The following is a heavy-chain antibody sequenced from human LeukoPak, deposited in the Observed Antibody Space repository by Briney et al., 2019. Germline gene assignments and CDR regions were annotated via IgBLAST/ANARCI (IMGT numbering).Heavy chain of an antibody. J-gene: IGHJ4*02. CDR1: GYTFTTYW. V-gene: IGHV5-51*01. D-gene: IGHD3-16*02. CDR2: IYPGDSDT. Sequence: GESLKISCKGSGYTFTTYWIGWVRQMPGKGLEWMGIIYPGDSDTRYSPSFQSQVTISADKSISTAYLQWSSLKASDTAMYYCARRVNGQLIVYFDYWGQGTLVTVSS. CDR3: ARRVNGQLIVYFDY.